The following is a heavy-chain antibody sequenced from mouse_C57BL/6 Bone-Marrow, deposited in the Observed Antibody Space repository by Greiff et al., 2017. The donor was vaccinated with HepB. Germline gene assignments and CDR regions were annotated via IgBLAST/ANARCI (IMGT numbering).Heavy chain of an antibody. CDR2: IWGVGST. CDR1: GFSLTSYG. Sequence: QVQLQQSGPGLVAPSQSLSITCTVSGFSLTSYGVDWVRQSPGKGLEWLGVIWGVGSTNYNSALKSRLSISKDNSKSQVFLKMNSLQTDDTAMYYCARRSGYYVGYYAMDYWGQGTSVTVSS. V-gene: IGHV2-6*01. D-gene: IGHD2-3*01. CDR3: ARRSGYYVGYYAMDY. J-gene: IGHJ4*01.